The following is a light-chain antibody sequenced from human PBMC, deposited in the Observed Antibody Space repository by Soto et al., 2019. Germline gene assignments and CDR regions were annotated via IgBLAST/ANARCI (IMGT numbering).Light chain of an antibody. J-gene: IGKJ1*01. CDR1: QTISSN. CDR3: QQYFEWPPMT. V-gene: IGKV3-15*01. Sequence: EPLMTQSPATLSVSPGARATLYCRASQTISSNLAWYQQKPGQAPRLLIFAASPRATGVPARFSGGGSGTLFTLTISSLQSEDSAIYYCQQYFEWPPMTFGQGTKVDIK. CDR2: AAS.